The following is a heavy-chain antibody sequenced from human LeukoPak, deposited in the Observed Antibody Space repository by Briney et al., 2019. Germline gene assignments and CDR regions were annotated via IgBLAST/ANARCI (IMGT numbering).Heavy chain of an antibody. V-gene: IGHV1-2*02. J-gene: IGHJ5*02. Sequence: ASVKVSCKASGYTFTVYNIHWVRQAPGQGLEWMGWINPNSGGTHYAQNFQGRVAMTRVTSINTAYMELTRLTFDDTAVYYCATGSGSSWFDPWGQGTPVTVSS. CDR1: GYTFTVYN. CDR2: INPNSGGT. D-gene: IGHD3-10*01. CDR3: ATGSGSSWFDP.